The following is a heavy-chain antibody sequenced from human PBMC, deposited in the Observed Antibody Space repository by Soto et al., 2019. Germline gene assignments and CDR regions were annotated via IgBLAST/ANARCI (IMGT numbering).Heavy chain of an antibody. D-gene: IGHD3-10*01. CDR2: IYHSGST. V-gene: IGHV4-4*02. J-gene: IGHJ6*02. CDR1: GGSVSSSNY. Sequence: SETLSLTCAVSGGSVSSSNYWNWVRQHPGKGREWIAEIYHSGSTSYNPSPKSRVTISMEKSNNHFSLRLRAVTAADTAVYFCARADFVITLGVRGMDVWGQGTTVTVSS. CDR3: ARADFVITLGVRGMDV.